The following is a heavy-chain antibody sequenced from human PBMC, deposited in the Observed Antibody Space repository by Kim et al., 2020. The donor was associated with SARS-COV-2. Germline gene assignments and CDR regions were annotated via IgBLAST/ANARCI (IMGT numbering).Heavy chain of an antibody. CDR3: ARAELLPHLDWLYCYYYYG. V-gene: IGHV1-69*04. CDR2: INPNIGIA. Sequence: SVKVSCKASGCTFSSYAINCVRQAPGQGLEWMGRINPNIGIANYAQRFQGRVAFTSDKSTSTAYMELSSLRSEDTAVYYCARAELLPHLDWLYCYYYYG. J-gene: IGHJ6*01. D-gene: IGHD3-9*01. CDR1: GCTFSSYA.